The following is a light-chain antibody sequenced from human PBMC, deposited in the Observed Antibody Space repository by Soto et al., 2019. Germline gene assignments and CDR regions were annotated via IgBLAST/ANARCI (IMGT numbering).Light chain of an antibody. CDR2: DVY. CDR1: TSDVGGYNY. V-gene: IGLV2-11*01. Sequence: QSVLTQPRAGSGSPGQSVTISCTGTTSDVGGYNYVSWYQQHPGKAPKLIIYDVYTRPSGVPDRFSGSKSGNTASLTISGLQAEDEAVYYCCSYAGSYSFYVFGSGTKVTVL. CDR3: CSYAGSYSFYV. J-gene: IGLJ1*01.